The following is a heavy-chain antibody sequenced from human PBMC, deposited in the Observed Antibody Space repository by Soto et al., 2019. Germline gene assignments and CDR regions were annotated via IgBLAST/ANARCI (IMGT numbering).Heavy chain of an antibody. CDR1: GYTFTDYG. Sequence: QVHLIQSGPEVRKPGASVKVSCKTSGYTFTDYGISWVRQAPCQGLEWMGWISTAHADIGYAQKFQGRVTMTKDTSTSTSFMELRSLRSDDTAIYYCARDLAYIREYWGQGTQVTVSS. CDR3: ARDLAYIREY. V-gene: IGHV1-18*01. CDR2: ISTAHADI. J-gene: IGHJ4*02. D-gene: IGHD3-10*01.